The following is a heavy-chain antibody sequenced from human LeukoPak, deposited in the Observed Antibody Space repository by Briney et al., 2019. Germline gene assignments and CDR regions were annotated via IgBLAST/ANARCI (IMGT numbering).Heavy chain of an antibody. V-gene: IGHV3-43*02. CDR2: ISGDGGST. Sequence: GGSLRLSCAASGFTFDDYAMHWVRQAPGKGLEWVSLISGDGGSTYYADSVKGRFTISRDNSKNSLYLQMNSLRTEDTALYYCAKALADRDLPYYYDSSGYYLVLGCWGQGTLVTVSS. CDR1: GFTFDDYA. J-gene: IGHJ4*02. CDR3: AKALADRDLPYYYDSSGYYLVLGC. D-gene: IGHD3-22*01.